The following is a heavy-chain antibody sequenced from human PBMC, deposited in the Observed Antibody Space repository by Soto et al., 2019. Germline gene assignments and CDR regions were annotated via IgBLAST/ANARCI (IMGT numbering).Heavy chain of an antibody. CDR2: ISSDSGNI. Sequence: GGSRRLSCAASGFTFSGYSMNWVRQAPGKGLEWVSYISSDSGNIFYGDSVKGRFTISRDNAKNSLSLQMNSLRDQDTAVYYCTRGTRKGDYASFDYWGQETLVTISS. CDR3: TRGTRKGDYASFDY. CDR1: GFTFSGYS. J-gene: IGHJ4*02. D-gene: IGHD4-17*01. V-gene: IGHV3-48*02.